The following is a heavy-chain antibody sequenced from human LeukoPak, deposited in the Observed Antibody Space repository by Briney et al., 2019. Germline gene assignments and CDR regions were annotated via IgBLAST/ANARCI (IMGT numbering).Heavy chain of an antibody. D-gene: IGHD1-7*01. CDR1: GYTFTGFY. Sequence: ASVKVSCKASGYTFTGFYIHWVRQAPGQGLEWMGRINLRIGDTNSARTFQGRVTMTRDTSISTAYMDLNRLTSDDTAVYYCARGAWDYDGKDYWGQGTLVTVSS. CDR2: INLRIGDT. V-gene: IGHV1-2*06. J-gene: IGHJ4*02. CDR3: ARGAWDYDGKDY.